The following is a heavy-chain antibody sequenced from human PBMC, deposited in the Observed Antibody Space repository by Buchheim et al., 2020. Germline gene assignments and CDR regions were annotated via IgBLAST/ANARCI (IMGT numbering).Heavy chain of an antibody. D-gene: IGHD6-19*01. V-gene: IGHV1-69*06. CDR3: ARGRGPSGWSSTNRGPYYYYGMDV. CDR1: GGTFSSYA. J-gene: IGHJ6*02. Sequence: QVQLVQSGAEVKKPGSSVKVSCKASGGTFSSYAISWVRQAPGQGLEWMGGIIPIFGTANYAQKFQGRVTITADKSTSTAYMELSSLRSEDTAVYYCARGRGPSGWSSTNRGPYYYYGMDVWGQGTT. CDR2: IIPIFGTA.